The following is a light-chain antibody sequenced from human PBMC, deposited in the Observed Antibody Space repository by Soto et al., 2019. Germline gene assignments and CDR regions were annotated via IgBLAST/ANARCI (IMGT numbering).Light chain of an antibody. V-gene: IGKV1-33*01. Sequence: DLQMTQSPSSLSASVGDRVTITCQASQDISNYLNWYQQNPGKAPKLLIYDASNLETGVPSRFSGSGSGTDFTFTISSLQPEDIPTYYCQQNDNLPPTFGQGTKLEIK. CDR1: QDISNY. CDR3: QQNDNLPPT. CDR2: DAS. J-gene: IGKJ2*01.